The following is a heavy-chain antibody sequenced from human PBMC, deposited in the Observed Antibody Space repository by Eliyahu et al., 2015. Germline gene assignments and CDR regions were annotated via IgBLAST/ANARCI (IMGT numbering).Heavy chain of an antibody. D-gene: IGHD3-10*01. Sequence: EVQLVESGGGLVKPGGSLXLSCXASGXTFSNYYMSWVRQAPGKGLEWVSSITSGSSYIYYADSLKGRFTISRDNAKNSLYLQMNSLGAEDTAVYYCARETYSSGEHYFDYWGQGTLVTVSS. CDR1: GXTFSNYY. CDR3: ARETYSSGEHYFDY. J-gene: IGHJ4*02. V-gene: IGHV3-21*01. CDR2: ITSGSSYI.